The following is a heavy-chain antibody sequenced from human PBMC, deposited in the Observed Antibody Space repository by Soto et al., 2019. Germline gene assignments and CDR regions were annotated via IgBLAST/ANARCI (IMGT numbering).Heavy chain of an antibody. J-gene: IGHJ6*02. V-gene: IGHV1-8*01. CDR3: ARSLLHYDFWSGTYTAYYDYGMDV. CDR2: MNPNSGNT. D-gene: IGHD3-3*01. CDR1: GYTFTSYD. Sequence: QVQLVQSGAEVKKPGASVKVSCKASGYTFTSYDINWVRQATGQGLEWMGWMNPNSGNTGYAQKIQGRVTMTRNTTISTAYMELSSLRSEDTAVYYCARSLLHYDFWSGTYTAYYDYGMDVWGQGTTVTVSS.